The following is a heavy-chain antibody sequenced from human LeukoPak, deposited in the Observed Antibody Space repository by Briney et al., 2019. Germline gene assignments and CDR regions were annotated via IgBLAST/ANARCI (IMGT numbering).Heavy chain of an antibody. Sequence: EASVRVSCKASGYTFTSYDINWVRQAPGQGLEGMGWMNPNSGNTGYAQKFQGRVTMTRNTSISTAYMELSSLRSEDTAVYYCARVSRIVVVPAAPLGYWGQGTLVTVSA. CDR1: GYTFTSYD. CDR2: MNPNSGNT. CDR3: ARVSRIVVVPAAPLGY. J-gene: IGHJ4*02. D-gene: IGHD2-2*01. V-gene: IGHV1-8*01.